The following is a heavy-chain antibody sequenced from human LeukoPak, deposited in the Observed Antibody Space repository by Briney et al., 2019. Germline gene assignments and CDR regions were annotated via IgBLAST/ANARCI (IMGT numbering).Heavy chain of an antibody. CDR2: IFYSGST. J-gene: IGHJ4*02. D-gene: IGHD5-18*01. CDR3: ARGPAISLDTGYFDY. CDR1: GGSISSYY. Sequence: PSETLSLTCTVFGGSISSYYWTWIRQPPGKGLEWIGYIFYSGSTNYNPSLKSRATTSVDTSKNQVSLKLSSVTAADTAMYYCARGPAISLDTGYFDYWGQGTLVTVSS. V-gene: IGHV4-59*01.